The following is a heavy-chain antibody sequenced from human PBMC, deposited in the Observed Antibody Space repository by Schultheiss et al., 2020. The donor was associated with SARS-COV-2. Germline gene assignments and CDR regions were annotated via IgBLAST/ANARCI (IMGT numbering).Heavy chain of an antibody. CDR3: ARSYYGSGSHLDY. Sequence: SETLSLTCTVSGDSISSGDYYWSWIRQHPGKGLEWIGYIYYSGSTNYNPSLKSRVTISVDTSKNQFSLKLSSVTAADTAVYYCARSYYGSGSHLDYWGQGTLVTVSS. CDR1: GDSISSGDYY. J-gene: IGHJ4*02. D-gene: IGHD3-10*01. V-gene: IGHV4-61*08. CDR2: IYYSGST.